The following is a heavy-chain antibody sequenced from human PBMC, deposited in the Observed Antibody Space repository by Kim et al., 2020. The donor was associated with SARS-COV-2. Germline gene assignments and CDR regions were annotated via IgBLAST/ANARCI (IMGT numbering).Heavy chain of an antibody. CDR1: GFTVRSNY. CDR2: IYSGGST. J-gene: IGHJ4*02. Sequence: GGSLRLSCEASGFTVRSNYMSWVRQGPGKGLEWVSIIYSGGSTNYADSVKGRFTISRDNSKNTVYLQMNSLRDEDTAVYYCARDSIGYCNGGSCGDYLDYWGQGTRVTVSS. D-gene: IGHD2-15*01. V-gene: IGHV3-66*01. CDR3: ARDSIGYCNGGSCGDYLDY.